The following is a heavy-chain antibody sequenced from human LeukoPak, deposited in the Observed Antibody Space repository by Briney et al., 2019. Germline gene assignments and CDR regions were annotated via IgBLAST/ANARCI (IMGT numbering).Heavy chain of an antibody. CDR2: INKSGGST. D-gene: IGHD5-12*01. J-gene: IGHJ3*02. CDR1: GFTFSSYA. Sequence: EAGGSLRLSCAASGFTFSSYAMSWVRQAPGKGLEWVSDINKSGGSTYYADSVKGRFTISRDNSKNTLYLQMNSLRAEETAVYYCAKHMGYTDDGFDMWGQGTLVTVSS. V-gene: IGHV3-23*01. CDR3: AKHMGYTDDGFDM.